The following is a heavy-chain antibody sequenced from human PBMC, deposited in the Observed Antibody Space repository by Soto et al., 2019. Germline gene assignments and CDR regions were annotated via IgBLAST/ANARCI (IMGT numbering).Heavy chain of an antibody. J-gene: IGHJ6*03. Sequence: SETLSLTCAVSSGSISSSNWWSWVRQPPGRGLEWIGEIYHSGSTNYNPSLKSRVTISVDKSKNQFSLKLSSVTAADTAVYYCARLPIVGRTKYYYYYMDVWGKGTTVTVSS. D-gene: IGHD1-26*01. V-gene: IGHV4-4*02. CDR2: IYHSGST. CDR1: SGSISSSNW. CDR3: ARLPIVGRTKYYYYYMDV.